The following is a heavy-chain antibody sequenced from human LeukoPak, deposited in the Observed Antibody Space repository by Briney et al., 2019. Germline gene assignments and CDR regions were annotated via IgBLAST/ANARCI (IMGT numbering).Heavy chain of an antibody. CDR3: ARRGTFGGNDY. V-gene: IGHV3-7*01. D-gene: IGHD3-16*01. CDR2: IKQDGSEK. J-gene: IGHJ4*02. Sequence: GGSLRLSCAASGFTFSNYWMSWVRQAPGKGLESVANIKQDGSEKYYVDSVKGRFTISRDNAKNSLYLQMNSLRVEDTAVYYCARRGTFGGNDYWGQGTLVTVSS. CDR1: GFTFSNYW.